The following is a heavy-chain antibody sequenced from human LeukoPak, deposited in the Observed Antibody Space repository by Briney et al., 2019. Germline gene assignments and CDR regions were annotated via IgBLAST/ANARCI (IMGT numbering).Heavy chain of an antibody. CDR3: AKGHYYNILTGYSVRRGLDY. D-gene: IGHD3-9*01. CDR1: GFTFSSYA. Sequence: GGSLRLSCAASGFTFSSYAMSWVRQAPGKGLEWVSGISGSGRTTYYADSVKGRFTISRDNSENTLYLQMNSLRAEDTAVYYCAKGHYYNILTGYSVRRGLDYWGQGTLVTVSS. V-gene: IGHV3-23*01. J-gene: IGHJ4*02. CDR2: ISGSGRTT.